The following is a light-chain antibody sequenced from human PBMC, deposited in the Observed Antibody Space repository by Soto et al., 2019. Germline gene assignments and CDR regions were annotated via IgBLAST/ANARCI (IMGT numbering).Light chain of an antibody. J-gene: IGKJ1*01. CDR2: SVS. CDR1: QSLLHSNGYTY. V-gene: IGKV2-28*01. CDR3: RQALQTWT. Sequence: EIVMTQSPLSLPVTPGEPASISCRSSQSLLHSNGYTYLDWYLQKPGQSPQLLIYSVSYRASGGGGGFSGSGSGTDFTLKISRVEAEDVGVYYCRQALQTWTFGQGTKVEIK.